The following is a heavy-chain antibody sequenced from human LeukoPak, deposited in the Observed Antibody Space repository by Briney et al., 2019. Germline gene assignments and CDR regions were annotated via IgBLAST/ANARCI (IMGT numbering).Heavy chain of an antibody. CDR2: IKEDGSEK. Sequence: GGSLRLSCAATGFTFSTYWMSWVRQAPGKGLEWVANIKEDGSEKYYVDSVKGRFTISRDNSKNTLYLQMNRLRVEDTATYYCAKYRTGPPYGLDVWGQGTTVTVSS. CDR1: GFTFSTYW. J-gene: IGHJ6*02. D-gene: IGHD5-12*01. V-gene: IGHV3-7*05. CDR3: AKYRTGPPYGLDV.